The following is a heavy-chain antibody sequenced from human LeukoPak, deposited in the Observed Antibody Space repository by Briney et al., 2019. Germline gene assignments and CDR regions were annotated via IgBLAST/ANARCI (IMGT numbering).Heavy chain of an antibody. J-gene: IGHJ3*02. Sequence: SGTLSLTCAVSGGSISSSNWWSWVRQPPGKGLEWIGEIYHSGSTYYNPSLKSRVTISVDRSKNQFSLKLSSVTAADTAVYYCARAGHCSGGSCYFSPFAFDIWGQGTMVTVSS. D-gene: IGHD2-15*01. CDR3: ARAGHCSGGSCYFSPFAFDI. CDR1: GGSISSSNW. V-gene: IGHV4-4*02. CDR2: IYHSGST.